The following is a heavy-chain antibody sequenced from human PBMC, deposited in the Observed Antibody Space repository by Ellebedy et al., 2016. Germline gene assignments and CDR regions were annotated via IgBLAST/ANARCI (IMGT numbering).Heavy chain of an antibody. CDR1: GFTFDDYA. D-gene: IGHD3-16*01. Sequence: SLKISCAASGFTFDDYAMHWVRQAPGKGLEWVSGISWNSGSIGYADSVKGRFTISRDNAKNSLYLQMNSLRAEDTALYYCAKEEGGDAFDIWGQGTMVTVSS. J-gene: IGHJ3*02. V-gene: IGHV3-9*01. CDR3: AKEEGGDAFDI. CDR2: ISWNSGSI.